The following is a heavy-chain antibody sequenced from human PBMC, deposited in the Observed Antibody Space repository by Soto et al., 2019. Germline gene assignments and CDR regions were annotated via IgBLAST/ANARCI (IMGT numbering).Heavy chain of an antibody. J-gene: IGHJ6*02. V-gene: IGHV4-59*01. Sequence: SETLSLTCTVSGGSISSYYWSWIRQPPGKGLEWIGYIYYSGSTNYNPSLKSRVTISVDTSKNQFSLKLSSVTAADTAVYYCAREDSVYGMDVWGQGTTVTVS. D-gene: IGHD2-21*01. CDR2: IYYSGST. CDR3: AREDSVYGMDV. CDR1: GGSISSYY.